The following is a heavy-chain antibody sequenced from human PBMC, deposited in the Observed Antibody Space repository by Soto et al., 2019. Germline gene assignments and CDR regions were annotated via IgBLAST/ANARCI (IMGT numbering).Heavy chain of an antibody. CDR2: ISGTSGRT. D-gene: IGHD6-19*01. V-gene: IGHV3-23*01. J-gene: IGHJ4*02. CDR3: AKDEGSGWYYFDY. Sequence: VHLLESGGGLVQPGGSLRLSCAASGFTFSSYAMNWVRQAPGKGLEWVSSISGTSGRTYYADSVEGRFTISRDNSKTTLYLQIDSLRAEDTAVYYCAKDEGSGWYYFDYWGQGTLVSVSS. CDR1: GFTFSSYA.